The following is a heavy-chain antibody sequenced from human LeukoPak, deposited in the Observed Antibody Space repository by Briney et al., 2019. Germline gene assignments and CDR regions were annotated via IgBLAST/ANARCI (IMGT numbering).Heavy chain of an antibody. CDR3: AQTTGWPGFDF. D-gene: IGHD6-19*01. V-gene: IGHV4-59*08. CDR1: GGSISSYY. Sequence: SETLSLTCTVSGGSISSYYWSWIRQPPGRTLEWIGHIYNGRNTKYNPSLTSRVTISVDTSKNQFSLSLTSVTAADTAMYYCAQTTGWPGFDFWGPGALVTVSS. J-gene: IGHJ4*02. CDR2: IYNGRNT.